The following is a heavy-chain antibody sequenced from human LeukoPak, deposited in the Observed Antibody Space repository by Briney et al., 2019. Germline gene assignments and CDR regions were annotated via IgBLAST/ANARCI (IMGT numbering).Heavy chain of an antibody. CDR2: ISAYNGNT. CDR1: GYTFTNYG. CDR3: ARAQNEWFGELSDYYYYMDV. V-gene: IGHV1-18*01. Sequence: ASVKVSCEASGYTFTNYGISWVRQAPGQGLEWMGWISAYNGNTEYAQKVQGRVTMTTDTSTSTAYMELRSLRSDDTAVYYCARAQNEWFGELSDYYYYMDVWGKGTTVTISS. D-gene: IGHD3-10*01. J-gene: IGHJ6*03.